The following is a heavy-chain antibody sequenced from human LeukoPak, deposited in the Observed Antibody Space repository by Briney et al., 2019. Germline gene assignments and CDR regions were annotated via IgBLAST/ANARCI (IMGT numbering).Heavy chain of an antibody. V-gene: IGHV1-69*06. CDR2: IIPIFGTA. D-gene: IGHD3-16*01. CDR3: AREKKWFMITFGGHFDY. J-gene: IGHJ4*02. Sequence: SVKVSCKASGGTFSSYAISWVRQAPGQGLEWMGGIIPIFGTANYAQKFQGRVTITADKSTSTAYMELSSLRSEDTAVYYCAREKKWFMITFGGHFDYWGQGTLVTVSS. CDR1: GGTFSSYA.